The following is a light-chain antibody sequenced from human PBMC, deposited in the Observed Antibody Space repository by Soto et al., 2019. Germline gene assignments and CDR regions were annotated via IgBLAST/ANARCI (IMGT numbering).Light chain of an antibody. Sequence: ASTGDRVTITCRASQGISSYLAWYQQKPGKAPKLLIYGASTRATGIPARFSGSGSGTEFTLTISSLQSEDFAVYYCQQYNNWPAWTFGQGTKVDIK. CDR3: QQYNNWPAWT. CDR1: QGISSY. J-gene: IGKJ1*01. CDR2: GAS. V-gene: IGKV1-8*01.